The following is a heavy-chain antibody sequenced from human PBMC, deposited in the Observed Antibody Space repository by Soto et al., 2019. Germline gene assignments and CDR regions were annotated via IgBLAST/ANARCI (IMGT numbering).Heavy chain of an antibody. V-gene: IGHV4-34*01. Sequence: SETLSLTCAVYGGSFSGYYWSWIRQPPGKGLEWIGEINHSGSTNYNPSLKSRVTISVDTSKNQFSLKLSSVTAADTAVYYCARGRGGTDIVVVVAATPRYFDYWGQGTLVTVSS. J-gene: IGHJ4*02. CDR3: ARGRGGTDIVVVVAATPRYFDY. D-gene: IGHD2-15*01. CDR2: INHSGST. CDR1: GGSFSGYY.